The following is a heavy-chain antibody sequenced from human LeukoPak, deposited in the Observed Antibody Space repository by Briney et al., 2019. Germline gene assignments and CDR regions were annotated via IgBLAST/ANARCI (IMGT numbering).Heavy chain of an antibody. CDR2: IYYRGDT. Sequence: PSETLSLTCTVSGGLITTTTCYWGWIRQSPGKGLEWIASIYYRGDTYYNASLESRVSISIDTSKNQFSLKLNSMNAADAAVYFCARQPVVNRGAVASNFDSWGQGIPVTFSS. D-gene: IGHD6-19*01. CDR1: GGLITTTTCY. J-gene: IGHJ4*02. V-gene: IGHV4-39*01. CDR3: ARQPVVNRGAVASNFDS.